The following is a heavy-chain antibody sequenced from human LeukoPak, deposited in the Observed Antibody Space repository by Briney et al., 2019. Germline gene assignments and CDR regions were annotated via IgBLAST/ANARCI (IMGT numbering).Heavy chain of an antibody. Sequence: PSETLSLTCAVSGVSISSSNWWSWVRQPPGKGLEWIGEIYHSGSTNYNPSLKSRVTISVDKSKNQFSLKLSSVTAADTAVYYCARLKYSSSWPRTLGGYFDYWGQGTLVTVSS. V-gene: IGHV4-4*02. J-gene: IGHJ4*02. CDR2: IYHSGST. CDR3: ARLKYSSSWPRTLGGYFDY. D-gene: IGHD6-13*01. CDR1: GVSISSSNW.